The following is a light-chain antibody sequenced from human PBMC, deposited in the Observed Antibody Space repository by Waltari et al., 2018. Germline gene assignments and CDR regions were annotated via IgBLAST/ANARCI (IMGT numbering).Light chain of an antibody. V-gene: IGLV2-8*01. CDR1: SSDVGGYNY. Sequence: QSALTQPPSASGSPGQSVTISCTGTSSDVGGYNYVSWYQQHPGKAPKLMIYEVSKRPSGVLVPFSGSKSGNTASLTVSGLQAEDEADYYCSSYAGSNNLVFGGGTKLTVL. CDR2: EVS. CDR3: SSYAGSNNLV. J-gene: IGLJ3*02.